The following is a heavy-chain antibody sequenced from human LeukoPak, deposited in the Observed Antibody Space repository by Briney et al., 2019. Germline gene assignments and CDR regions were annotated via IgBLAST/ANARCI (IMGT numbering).Heavy chain of an antibody. CDR2: INSDGSST. CDR3: ARDAYPVTYYDFWSGYFPPYYYYGMDV. V-gene: IGHV3-74*01. J-gene: IGHJ6*02. D-gene: IGHD3-3*01. CDR1: GFTFSSYW. Sequence: GGSLRLSCAASGFTFSSYWMHWVRQAPGKGLVWVSRINSDGSSTIYADSGKGRFTISRDNAKNTLYLQMNSLRAEDTSVYYCARDAYPVTYYDFWSGYFPPYYYYGMDVWGQGTTVTVSS.